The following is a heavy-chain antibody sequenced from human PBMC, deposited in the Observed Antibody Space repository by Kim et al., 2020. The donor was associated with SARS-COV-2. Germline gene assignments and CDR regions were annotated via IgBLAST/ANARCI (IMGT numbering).Heavy chain of an antibody. Sequence: SETLSLTCTVSGGSISDSTYYWGWIRQAPGTGLEWIGSISYSGSTYYNPSLKSRVTLSADTSKNQLSLRLSSVTAADSAVYHCAGYKRYGDTGWDSWGQGTLVTVSS. CDR3: AGYKRYGDTGWDS. D-gene: IGHD6-19*01. CDR2: ISYSGST. CDR1: GGSISDSTYY. V-gene: IGHV4-39*01. J-gene: IGHJ4*02.